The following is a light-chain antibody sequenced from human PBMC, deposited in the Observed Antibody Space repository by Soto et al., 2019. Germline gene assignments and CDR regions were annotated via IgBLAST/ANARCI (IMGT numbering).Light chain of an antibody. J-gene: IGLJ2*01. Sequence: QSALTQPASVSGSPGQSITISCTGTSSDVGGYNYVSWYQQHPGKAPKLMIYDVSNRPSGVSNRFSGSKSGNTASLTISGLQAEDEADYCCSSYTSSGHLGHVVFGGGTKLTVL. CDR2: DVS. V-gene: IGLV2-14*03. CDR3: SSYTSSGHLGHVV. CDR1: SSDVGGYNY.